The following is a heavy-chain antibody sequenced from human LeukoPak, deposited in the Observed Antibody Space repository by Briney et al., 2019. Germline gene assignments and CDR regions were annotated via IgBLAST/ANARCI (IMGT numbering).Heavy chain of an antibody. Sequence: SETLSLTCTVSGASITSYYWSWIRQPAGKGLEWIGRIYASGSTTYNPSLKSRVTMAVDTSKTQFSLKLSSVTAADTAVYYCARDVLLWFGELDESMGPYFDYWGQGTLVTVSS. CDR3: ARDVLLWFGELDESMGPYFDY. J-gene: IGHJ4*02. CDR1: GASITSYY. V-gene: IGHV4-4*07. CDR2: IYASGST. D-gene: IGHD3-10*01.